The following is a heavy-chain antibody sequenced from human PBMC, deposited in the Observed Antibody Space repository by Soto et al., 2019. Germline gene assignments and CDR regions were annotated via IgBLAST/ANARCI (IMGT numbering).Heavy chain of an antibody. CDR1: GYTFTSYW. D-gene: IGHD3-16*01. CDR2: IYPGDSDT. Sequence: GESLKISCKASGYTFTSYWIAWVRQKPGEGLEWMGIIYPGDSDTRNSPSFHGQVTISADKSTNTVCLQWRSLKASDTAMYYCARSPRGNEFNAYAWFDSWGQGTPVTVSS. V-gene: IGHV5-51*01. J-gene: IGHJ5*01. CDR3: ARSPRGNEFNAYAWFDS.